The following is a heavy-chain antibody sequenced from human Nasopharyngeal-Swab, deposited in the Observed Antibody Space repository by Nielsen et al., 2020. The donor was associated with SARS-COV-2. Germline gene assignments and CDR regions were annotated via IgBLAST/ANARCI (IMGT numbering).Heavy chain of an antibody. CDR2: INHSGST. Sequence: SETLSLTCAVYGGSFSGYYWSWIRQSPGKGLEWIGEINHSGSTNYNPSLKSRVTTSVDTSKNQFSLKLSSVTAADTAVYYCARFSVLYGMDVWGQGTTVTVSS. CDR3: ARFSVLYGMDV. D-gene: IGHD6-6*01. V-gene: IGHV4-34*01. J-gene: IGHJ6*02. CDR1: GGSFSGYY.